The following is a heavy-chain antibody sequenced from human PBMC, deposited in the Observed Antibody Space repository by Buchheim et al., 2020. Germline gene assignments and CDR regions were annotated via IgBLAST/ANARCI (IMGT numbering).Heavy chain of an antibody. J-gene: IGHJ4*02. V-gene: IGHV3-33*01. CDR1: GFTFSSYG. D-gene: IGHD6-19*01. CDR3: ARGRCRGSGCPGDY. Sequence: QVQLVESGGGVVQPGRSLRLSCAASGFTFSSYGMHWVRQAPGKGLEWVAVIWYDGSNKYYADSVKGRFTISRDNSKNTLYLQMNSLRAEDTAVYYCARGRCRGSGCPGDYWGQGTL. CDR2: IWYDGSNK.